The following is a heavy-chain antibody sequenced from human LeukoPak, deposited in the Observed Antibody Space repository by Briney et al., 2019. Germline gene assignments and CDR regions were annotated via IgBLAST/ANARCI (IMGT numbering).Heavy chain of an antibody. CDR3: ARHLSSGWDYYDSSGSPLIHGMDV. V-gene: IGHV4-31*03. J-gene: IGHJ6*04. D-gene: IGHD3-22*01. CDR1: GGSTSSGGYY. CDR2: IYYSGST. Sequence: MPSQTLSLTCTVSGGSTSSGGYYWSWIRQHPGKGLEWIGYIYYSGSTYYNPSLKSRVTISVDTSKNQFSLKLSSVTAADTAVYFCARHLSSGWDYYDSSGSPLIHGMDVWGXGTTVTVSS.